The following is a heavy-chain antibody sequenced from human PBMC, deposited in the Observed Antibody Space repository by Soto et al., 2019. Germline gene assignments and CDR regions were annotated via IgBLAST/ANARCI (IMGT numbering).Heavy chain of an antibody. CDR1: GGSISAFY. CDR2: IHYSGST. D-gene: IGHD2-15*01. Sequence: SETPSLTSTVSGGSISAFYWSWLRPTPGKGLEWIGNIHYSGSTNYNPSLKSRVAVSVDTSKSQFSLNLRSVTAADTAVYYCARERYCTAGSCYGWDVFDIWGRGTMVTVSS. J-gene: IGHJ3*02. V-gene: IGHV4-59*01. CDR3: ARERYCTAGSCYGWDVFDI.